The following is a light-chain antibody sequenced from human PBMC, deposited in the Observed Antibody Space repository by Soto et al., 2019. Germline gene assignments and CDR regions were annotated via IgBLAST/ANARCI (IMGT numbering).Light chain of an antibody. CDR3: AAWADSHNGNYV. Sequence: QAVVTQPPSASGAPGQRVTISCSGISANIGSRSVNWYQHLPGTAPKLLIYNNNQRPSGVPDRFSGSTTGPSASLAISGLQSEDEAEYYCAAWADSHNGNYVFGTGTKVTVL. J-gene: IGLJ1*01. CDR1: SANIGSRS. CDR2: NNN. V-gene: IGLV1-44*01.